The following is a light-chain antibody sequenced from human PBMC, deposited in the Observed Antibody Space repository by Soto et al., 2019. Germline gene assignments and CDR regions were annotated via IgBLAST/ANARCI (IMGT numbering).Light chain of an antibody. V-gene: IGKV3-11*01. CDR2: DAS. CDR1: QNVSNY. J-gene: IGKJ5*01. CDR3: QQRANWPPIP. Sequence: EIGLTQSPATLALSPGERATLSCRALQNVSNYLAWYQHISGQAPRLLSYDASNRASGIPARFSGSGSGTDFNVSVSSLESEDFAVYYCQQRANWPPIPFGQGKRLDI.